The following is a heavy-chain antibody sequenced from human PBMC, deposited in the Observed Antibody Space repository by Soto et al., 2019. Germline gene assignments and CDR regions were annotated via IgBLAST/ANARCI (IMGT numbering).Heavy chain of an antibody. J-gene: IGHJ1*01. CDR2: INPHDGGT. CDR1: GCTFTDFF. CDR3: ARAGSFGVDEYFQY. D-gene: IGHD3-3*02. Sequence: GASVKVSCKASGCTFTDFFVHWVRQAPGQGLEWMGWINPHDGGTKYAQKFQGRVTMTWDTSISTAFTELNGLRPDDTAIHFCARAGSFGVDEYFQYWGEGSLVTVSS. V-gene: IGHV1-2*02.